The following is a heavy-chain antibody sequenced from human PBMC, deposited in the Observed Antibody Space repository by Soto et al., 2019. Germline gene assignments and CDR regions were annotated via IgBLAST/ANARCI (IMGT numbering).Heavy chain of an antibody. CDR2: ISSSSSYI. Sequence: EVQLVESGGGLVKPGGSLRLSCAASGFTFSSYSMNWVRQAPGKGLEWVSSISSSSSYIYYADSVKGRFTISRDNAKNSLFLQKNSLGAEDTAGYYWAGREYSRSAAVNYWGQGTLVTVSS. CDR1: GFTFSSYS. CDR3: AGREYSRSAAVNY. V-gene: IGHV3-21*01. D-gene: IGHD6-6*01. J-gene: IGHJ4*02.